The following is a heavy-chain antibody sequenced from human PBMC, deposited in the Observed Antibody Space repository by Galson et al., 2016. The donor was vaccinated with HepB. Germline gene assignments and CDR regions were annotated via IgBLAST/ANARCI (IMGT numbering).Heavy chain of an antibody. D-gene: IGHD3-10*01. V-gene: IGHV1-18*01. J-gene: IGHJ4*02. CDR2: ISAYNGNT. Sequence: SVKVSCKASGYTFTNYGISWVRQAPGQGLEWMGWISAYNGNTNYAQKLQDRVTMTTDTSTTTAYMELRSLRSDDTAVYYCARSRGAGEYFEYWGQGTQLTVSS. CDR3: ARSRGAGEYFEY. CDR1: GYTFTNYG.